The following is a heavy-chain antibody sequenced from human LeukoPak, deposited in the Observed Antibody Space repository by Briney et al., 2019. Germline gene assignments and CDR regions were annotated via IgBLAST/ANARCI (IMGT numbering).Heavy chain of an antibody. CDR1: GFTDY. CDR3: AGVSFSSGWYRDY. D-gene: IGHD6-19*01. CDR2: IYSGGST. V-gene: IGHV3-53*01. J-gene: IGHJ4*02. Sequence: GGSLRLSCAASGFTDYMTWVRQAPGKGLDWVSVIYSGGSTYYAASVKGRFSVSRDNSKNTVYLQMNSLRAEDTAVYYCAGVSFSSGWYRDYWGRGTLVTVSS.